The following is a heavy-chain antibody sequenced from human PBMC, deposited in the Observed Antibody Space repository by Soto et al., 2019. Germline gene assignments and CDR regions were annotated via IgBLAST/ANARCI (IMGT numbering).Heavy chain of an antibody. V-gene: IGHV3-30-3*01. Sequence: QVQLVESGGGVVQPGRSLTLSCAASGFTFSRYPLHWVRQAPGKGLEWVAVISHDATTKYYADSVRGRFTISRDNSENTLYLQMHRLRDEDTAVYYCARDQSVGAPDYFDYWGQGTLVTVS. CDR1: GFTFSRYP. J-gene: IGHJ4*02. CDR2: ISHDATTK. D-gene: IGHD1-26*01. CDR3: ARDQSVGAPDYFDY.